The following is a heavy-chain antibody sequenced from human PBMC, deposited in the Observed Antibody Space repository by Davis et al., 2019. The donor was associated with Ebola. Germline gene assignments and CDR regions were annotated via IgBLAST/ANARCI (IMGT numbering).Heavy chain of an antibody. J-gene: IGHJ4*02. CDR3: ARPEGLGN. V-gene: IGHV4-39*01. CDR1: GGSISSSSYY. Sequence: GSLRLSCTVSGGSISSSSYYWGWIRQPPGKGLEWIGSIYYSGSTYYNPSLKSRVTISVDTSKNQFSLKLSSVTAADTAVYYCARPEGLGNWGQGTLVTVSS. CDR2: IYYSGST. D-gene: IGHD7-27*01.